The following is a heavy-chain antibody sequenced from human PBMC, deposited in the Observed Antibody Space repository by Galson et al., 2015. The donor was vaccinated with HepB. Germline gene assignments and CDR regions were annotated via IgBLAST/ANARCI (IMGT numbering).Heavy chain of an antibody. CDR1: GFTFSGSA. Sequence: SLRLSSAASGFTFSGSAIHWVRQTSGKGLEWVGRIRSKANNYATSYVPSLEGRFTISRDDSKNMAYLHMKSLKTEDTAVYYCTRLGDFSGYSSRWGQGTLVTVSS. D-gene: IGHD6-13*01. CDR3: TRLGDFSGYSSR. J-gene: IGHJ4*02. CDR2: IRSKANNYAT. V-gene: IGHV3-73*01.